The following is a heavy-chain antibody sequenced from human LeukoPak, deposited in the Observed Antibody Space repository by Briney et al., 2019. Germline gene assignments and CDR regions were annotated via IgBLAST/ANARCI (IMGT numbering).Heavy chain of an antibody. CDR3: ARAPDWSLGDYPAH. J-gene: IGHJ4*02. CDR1: GYTFTSYA. V-gene: IGHV1-3*01. Sequence: ASVKVSCKASGYTFTSYAMHWVRQAPGQRLEWMGWINAGNGNTKYSQKFQGRVTITRDTSASTAYMELSSLRSEDTAVYYCARAPDWSLGDYPAHWGQGTLVTVSS. CDR2: INAGNGNT. D-gene: IGHD4-17*01.